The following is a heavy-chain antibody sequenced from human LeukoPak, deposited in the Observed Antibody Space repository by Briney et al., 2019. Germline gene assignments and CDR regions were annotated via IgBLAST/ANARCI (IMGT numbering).Heavy chain of an antibody. CDR3: ARGFRGSSWLGYYFDY. D-gene: IGHD6-13*01. CDR1: GFTFSSYG. Sequence: GGSLRLSCAASGFTFSSYGMHWVRQAPGKGLEWVSVIYSGGSTYYADSVKGRFTISRDNSKNTLYLQMNSLRAEDTAVYYCARGFRGSSWLGYYFDYWGQGTLVTVSS. J-gene: IGHJ4*02. CDR2: IYSGGST. V-gene: IGHV3-NL1*01.